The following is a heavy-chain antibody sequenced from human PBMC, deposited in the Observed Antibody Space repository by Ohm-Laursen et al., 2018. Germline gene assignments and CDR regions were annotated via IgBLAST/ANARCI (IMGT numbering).Heavy chain of an antibody. D-gene: IGHD3-3*01. V-gene: IGHV3-73*01. CDR2: IRSKANSYAT. Sequence: SLRLSCTASGFTFSGSAMHWVRQASGKGLEWVGRIRSKANSYATAYAASVKGRFNISRDDSKNTAYLQMNSLKTEDTAVYYCTRITIPSAWGQGTLVTGSS. CDR1: GFTFSGSA. J-gene: IGHJ4*02. CDR3: TRITIPSA.